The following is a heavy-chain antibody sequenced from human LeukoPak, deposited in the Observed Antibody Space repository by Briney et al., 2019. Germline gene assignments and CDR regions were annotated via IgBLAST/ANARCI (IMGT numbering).Heavy chain of an antibody. Sequence: GGSLRLSCAPSGFTFSDYSMNWVRQAPGKGLEWVASISTVSTYTFYGDSVEGRFSISRDNAKNVLYLHMSRPTAEDTAVYYCARDGSGLFLYYYMDVWGKGTTVTVSS. V-gene: IGHV3-21*06. J-gene: IGHJ6*03. CDR2: ISTVSTYT. D-gene: IGHD6-25*01. CDR3: ARDGSGLFLYYYMDV. CDR1: GFTFSDYS.